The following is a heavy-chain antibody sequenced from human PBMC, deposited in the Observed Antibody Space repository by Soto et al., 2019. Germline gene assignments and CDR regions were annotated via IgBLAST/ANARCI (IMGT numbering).Heavy chain of an antibody. CDR1: GFTFSSYA. D-gene: IGHD1-26*01. V-gene: IGHV3-30-3*01. CDR2: ISYDGSNK. CDR3: ARESSGSYPCGAFDI. J-gene: IGHJ3*02. Sequence: QVQLVESGGGVVQPGRSLRLSCAASGFTFSSYAMHWVRQAPGKGLEWVAVISYDGSNKYYADSVKGRFTISRDNSKNTLYLQMNSLRAEDTAVYYCARESSGSYPCGAFDIWGQGTMVTVSS.